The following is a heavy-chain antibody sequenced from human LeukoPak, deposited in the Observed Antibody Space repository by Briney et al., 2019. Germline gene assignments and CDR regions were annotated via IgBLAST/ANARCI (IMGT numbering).Heavy chain of an antibody. D-gene: IGHD3-9*01. CDR3: ARQSFYDWLSDY. J-gene: IGHJ4*02. CDR1: GFTVSSNY. Sequence: GSLRLSCAASGFTVSSNYMSWIRQPPGKGLEWIGEINHSGSTNYNPSLKSRVTISVDTSKNQFSLKLSSVTAADTAVYYCARQSFYDWLSDYWGQGTLVTVSS. V-gene: IGHV4-34*01. CDR2: INHSGST.